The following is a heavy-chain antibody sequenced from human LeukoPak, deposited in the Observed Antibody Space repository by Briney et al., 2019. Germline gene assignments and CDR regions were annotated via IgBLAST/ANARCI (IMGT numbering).Heavy chain of an antibody. CDR1: GGSISSYY. V-gene: IGHV4-59*01. Sequence: TSETLSLTCTVSGGSISSYYWSWIRQPPGKGLEWIGYIYYSGSTNYNPSLKSRVTISVDTSKNQFSLKLSSVTAADTAVYYCARVSGMGDSSGWYGTMTYYYYYGMDVWGQGTTVTVSS. J-gene: IGHJ6*02. D-gene: IGHD6-19*01. CDR2: IYYSGST. CDR3: ARVSGMGDSSGWYGTMTYYYYYGMDV.